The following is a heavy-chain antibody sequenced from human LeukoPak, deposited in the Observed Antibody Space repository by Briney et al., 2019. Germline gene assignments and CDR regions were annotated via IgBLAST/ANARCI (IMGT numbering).Heavy chain of an antibody. CDR2: ISYDGSNK. V-gene: IGHV3-30-3*01. CDR3: ARDIVPNYYDSSALGY. D-gene: IGHD3-22*01. Sequence: GSLRLSCAASGFTFSSYAMHWVRQAPGKGLEWVAVISYDGSNKYYADSVKGRFTISRDNSKNTLYPQMNSLRAEDTAVYYCARDIVPNYYDSSALGYWGQGTLVTVSS. J-gene: IGHJ4*02. CDR1: GFTFSSYA.